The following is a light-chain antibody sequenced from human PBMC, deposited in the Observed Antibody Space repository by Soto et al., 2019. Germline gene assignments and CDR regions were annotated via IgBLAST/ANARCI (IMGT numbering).Light chain of an antibody. CDR1: SSDVGNYDL. CDR3: CSYAGSSTYV. J-gene: IGLJ1*01. CDR2: EGS. Sequence: QSALAQPASVSGSPGQSITISCTGTSSDVGNYDLVSWYQQLPGKAPKFILYEGSKRPSGVSNRFSGSKSGNTASQTISGLQAEDEADYYCCSYAGSSTYVFGTGTKVTVL. V-gene: IGLV2-23*01.